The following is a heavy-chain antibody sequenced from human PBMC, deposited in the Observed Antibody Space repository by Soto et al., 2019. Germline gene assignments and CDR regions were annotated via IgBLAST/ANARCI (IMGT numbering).Heavy chain of an antibody. CDR2: VNAGNGNT. Sequence: ASVKVSCKASGYTFTSYAIHWLRQAPGQRLEWMGRVNAGNGNTNYSQNFQGRVTITRDTSVSTAYMELSRLRSDDTAVYYCARDRGDCSSTSCYVSFDYWGQGTLVTVSS. V-gene: IGHV1-3*01. J-gene: IGHJ4*02. D-gene: IGHD2-2*01. CDR3: ARDRGDCSSTSCYVSFDY. CDR1: GYTFTSYA.